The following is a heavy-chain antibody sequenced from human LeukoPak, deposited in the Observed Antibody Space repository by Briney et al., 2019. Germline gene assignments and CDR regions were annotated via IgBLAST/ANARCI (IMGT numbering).Heavy chain of an antibody. CDR3: ANDSNTSNLGVFDN. V-gene: IGHV3-23*01. CDR2: ISDNGGTT. J-gene: IGHJ4*02. CDR1: EFTFSRYA. Sequence: GGSLRLSCAASEFTFSRYAMSWVRQAPGKGLEWVSAISDNGGTTYCADSVKGRFTISRDNSKNTLYLQMNSLRAEDTAIYYCANDSNTSNLGVFDNWGQGTLVTVSS. D-gene: IGHD3-16*01.